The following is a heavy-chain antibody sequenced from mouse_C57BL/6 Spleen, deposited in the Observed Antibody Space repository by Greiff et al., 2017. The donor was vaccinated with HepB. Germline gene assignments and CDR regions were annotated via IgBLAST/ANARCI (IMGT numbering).Heavy chain of an antibody. D-gene: IGHD2-4*01. Sequence: VQLQQSGPVLVKPGASVKMSCKASGYTFTDYYMNWVKQSHGKSLEWIGVINPYNGGTSYNQKFKGKATLTVDKSSSTAYMELNSLTSEDSAVYYCARGIYYDYDAGIGFAYWGQGTLVTVSA. J-gene: IGHJ3*01. CDR3: ARGIYYDYDAGIGFAY. V-gene: IGHV1-19*01. CDR1: GYTFTDYY. CDR2: INPYNGGT.